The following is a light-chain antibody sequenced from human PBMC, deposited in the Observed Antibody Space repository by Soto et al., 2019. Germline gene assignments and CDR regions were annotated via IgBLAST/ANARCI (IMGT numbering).Light chain of an antibody. V-gene: IGKV3-11*01. CDR1: QSVSSY. CDR2: GAS. CDR3: QQRSNWPPLT. J-gene: IGKJ4*01. Sequence: EIVLTQSPATLSLSPGERATLSCRASQSVSSYLAWYQQKPGQAPRLLIYGASNRATGVPARFSGSGSGTDFTLTISSLEPEDFAVYYCQQRSNWPPLTFGGGTKVKVK.